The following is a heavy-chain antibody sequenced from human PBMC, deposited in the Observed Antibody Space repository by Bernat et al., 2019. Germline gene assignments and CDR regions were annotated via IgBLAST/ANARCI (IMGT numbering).Heavy chain of an antibody. CDR2: INHSGST. CDR3: ARGLVWGDAFDI. D-gene: IGHD2-2*01. V-gene: IGHV4-34*01. Sequence: QVQLQQWGAGLLKPSETLSLTCAVYGGSFSGYYWSWIRQPPWKGLEWIGEINHSGSTNYNPSLKSRVTISVDTSKNQFSLKLSSVTAADTAVYYCARGLVWGDAFDIWGQGTMVTVSS. J-gene: IGHJ3*02. CDR1: GGSFSGYY.